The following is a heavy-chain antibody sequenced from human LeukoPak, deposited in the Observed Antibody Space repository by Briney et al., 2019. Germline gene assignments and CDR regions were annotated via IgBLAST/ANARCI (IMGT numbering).Heavy chain of an antibody. CDR2: MYRGGST. V-gene: IGHV3-66*01. CDR3: ARDGGAAAGY. D-gene: IGHD6-13*01. CDR1: GCTVSNNY. J-gene: IGHJ4*02. Sequence: PGWSLRLSCAASGCTVSNNYMSWVRQAPGKGLEWVSVMYRGGSTYYADSVQGRFTMSRDNSKNTLYLQMNSLRAEDTAVYYCARDGGAAAGYWGQGTLVTVSS.